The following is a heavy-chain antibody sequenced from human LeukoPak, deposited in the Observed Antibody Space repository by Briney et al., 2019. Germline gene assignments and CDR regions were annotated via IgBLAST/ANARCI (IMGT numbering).Heavy chain of an antibody. J-gene: IGHJ4*02. CDR2: INSDGSST. D-gene: IGHD5-18*01. CDR3: ARDTAMGNYFDY. Sequence: GGSLRLSCAASGFTFSSYWMHWVRHAPGKGLVWVSRINSDGSSTSYADSVKGRFTISRDNAKDTLYLQVNSLRAEDTAVYYCARDTAMGNYFDYWGQGTLVTVSS. CDR1: GFTFSSYW. V-gene: IGHV3-74*01.